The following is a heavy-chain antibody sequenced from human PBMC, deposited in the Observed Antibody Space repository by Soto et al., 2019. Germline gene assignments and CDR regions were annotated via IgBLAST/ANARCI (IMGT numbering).Heavy chain of an antibody. J-gene: IGHJ6*02. CDR3: ARGHNYDILTGYYYYGMDV. CDR1: GGSFSGYY. Sequence: SETLSLTCAVYGGSFSGYYWSWIRQPPGKGLEWIGEINHSGSTNYNPSLKRRVTISVDTSKNQFSLKLSSVTAADTAVYYCARGHNYDILTGYYYYGMDVWGQGTTVTVSS. D-gene: IGHD3-9*01. CDR2: INHSGST. V-gene: IGHV4-34*01.